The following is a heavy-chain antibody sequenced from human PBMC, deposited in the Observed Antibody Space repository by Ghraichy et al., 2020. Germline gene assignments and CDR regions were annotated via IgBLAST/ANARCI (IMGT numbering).Heavy chain of an antibody. CDR3: ARDTWDPLFRS. D-gene: IGHD1-26*01. CDR1: GESISSVY. V-gene: IGHV4-34*01. Sequence: SETLSLTCAVYGESISSVYWSWSCQSPGKGLEWIGEIRHSRGTNFNPSLKRRVTISLYTSKSQLFLKINSVTAADTAVYYCARDTWDPLFRSWGQGTLVTVSS. J-gene: IGHJ5*02. CDR2: IRHSRGT.